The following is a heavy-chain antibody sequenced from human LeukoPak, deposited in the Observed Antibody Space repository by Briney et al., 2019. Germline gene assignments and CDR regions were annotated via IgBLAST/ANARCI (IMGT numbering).Heavy chain of an antibody. D-gene: IGHD3-22*01. CDR1: GGSISSYY. CDR2: IYYSGST. V-gene: IGHV4-59*01. J-gene: IGHJ4*02. Sequence: SETLPLTCTVSGGSISSYYWSWIRQPPGKGLEWIGYIYYSGSTNYNPSLKSRVTISVDTSKNQFSLKLSSATAADTAVYYCARATNYCDSSGYYYVTLAFDYWGQGTLVTVSS. CDR3: ARATNYCDSSGYYYVTLAFDY.